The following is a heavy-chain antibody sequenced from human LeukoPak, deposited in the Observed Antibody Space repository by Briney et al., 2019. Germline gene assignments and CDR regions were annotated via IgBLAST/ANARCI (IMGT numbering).Heavy chain of an antibody. CDR2: INPNTGAT. CDR3: AKGSCSGIGCCSDY. CDR1: GYSFTDHY. J-gene: IGHJ4*02. V-gene: IGHV1-2*02. Sequence: ASVKVSCKTSGYSFTDHYVHWLRQAPGQGLEWMGYINPNTGATDSAQKFWGRVTVTRDTSINTVYLELSGLQSDDTAMYYCAKGSCSGIGCCSDYWGQGTLVTVSS. D-gene: IGHD2-15*01.